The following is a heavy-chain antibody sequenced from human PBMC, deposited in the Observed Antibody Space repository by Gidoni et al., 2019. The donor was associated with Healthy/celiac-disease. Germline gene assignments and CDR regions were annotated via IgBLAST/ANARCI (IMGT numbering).Heavy chain of an antibody. D-gene: IGHD1-26*01. V-gene: IGHV3-9*01. CDR1: GFNCDDYA. Sequence: EVQLVESGGGLGQPGRSLRRSCAASGFNCDDYAMHWVRQAPGKGLEWVSGISWNSVSIGYADSVKGRFTISRDNAKNSLYLQMNSLRAEDTALYYCAKDIGTGSHYYYGMDVWGQGTTVTVSS. CDR2: ISWNSVSI. CDR3: AKDIGTGSHYYYGMDV. J-gene: IGHJ6*02.